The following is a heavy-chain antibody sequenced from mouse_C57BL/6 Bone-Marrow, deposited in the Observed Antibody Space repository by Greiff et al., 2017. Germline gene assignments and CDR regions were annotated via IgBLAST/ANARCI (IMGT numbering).Heavy chain of an antibody. Sequence: QVHVKQPGAELVRPGSSVKLSCKASGYTFTSYWMHWVKQRPIQGLEWIGNIDPSDSETHYNQKFKDKATLTVDKSSSTAYMQLSSLTSEDSAVYYCAILCPGSGRYYFDYWGQGTTLTVSS. D-gene: IGHD1-1*02. CDR1: GYTFTSYW. V-gene: IGHV1-52*01. CDR3: AILCPGSGRYYFDY. J-gene: IGHJ2*01. CDR2: IDPSDSET.